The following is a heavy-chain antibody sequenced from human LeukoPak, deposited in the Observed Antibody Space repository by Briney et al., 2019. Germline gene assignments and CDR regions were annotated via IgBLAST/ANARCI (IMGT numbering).Heavy chain of an antibody. Sequence: ASVKVSCKASGGTFSSYAISWVRQAPGQGLEWMGGIIPIFGTANYAQKFQGRVTITADESTGTAYMELSSLRSEDTAVYYCAREPRIRSSFYDSSGYYLYYFDYWGQGTLVTVSS. CDR2: IIPIFGTA. V-gene: IGHV1-69*13. J-gene: IGHJ4*02. CDR1: GGTFSSYA. D-gene: IGHD3-22*01. CDR3: AREPRIRSSFYDSSGYYLYYFDY.